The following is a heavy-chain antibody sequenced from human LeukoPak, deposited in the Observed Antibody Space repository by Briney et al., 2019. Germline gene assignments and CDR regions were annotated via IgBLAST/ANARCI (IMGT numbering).Heavy chain of an antibody. CDR1: GVSISSYD. Sequence: SETLSLTCTVSGVSISSYDWSWIRQSPEKGLEWIGYIYYTGSTNYNLSLKSRVTISVDTSKNQFSLELSSVTAADTAVYYCARGGTTVWVPVDYWGHGTLVTVSS. D-gene: IGHD3-16*01. V-gene: IGHV4-59*01. CDR2: IYYTGST. CDR3: ARGGTTVWVPVDY. J-gene: IGHJ4*01.